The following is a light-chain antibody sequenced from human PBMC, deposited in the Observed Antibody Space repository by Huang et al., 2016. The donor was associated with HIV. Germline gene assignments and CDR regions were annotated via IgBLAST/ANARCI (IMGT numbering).Light chain of an antibody. CDR3: QQSLISPPA. J-gene: IGKJ3*01. V-gene: IGKV1-39*01. CDR1: QNINSY. Sequence: MTQSPSSLSASVGDRVTMTCRTSQNINSYLNWYHQKPGKAPKVLIYGASNLQGGVPSRFSGSGSGTDFSLTITSLQPEDFGTYYCQQSLISPPAFGPGTRVDFK. CDR2: GAS.